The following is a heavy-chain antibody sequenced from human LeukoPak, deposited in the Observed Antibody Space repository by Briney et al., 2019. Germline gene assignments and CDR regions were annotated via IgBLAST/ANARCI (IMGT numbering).Heavy chain of an antibody. CDR2: IYYSGST. CDR3: ARDREQYFDY. J-gene: IGHJ4*02. D-gene: IGHD1-26*01. V-gene: IGHV4-31*03. Sequence: SETLSLTCTVSGGSIRSGGYYWSWIRQHPGKGLEWIGYIYYSGSTYYNPSLKSRVTISVDTSKNQFSLKLSSVTAADTAVYYCARDREQYFDYWGQGTLVTVSS. CDR1: GGSIRSGGYY.